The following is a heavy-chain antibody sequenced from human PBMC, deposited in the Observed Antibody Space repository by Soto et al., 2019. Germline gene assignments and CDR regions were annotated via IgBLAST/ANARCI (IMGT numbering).Heavy chain of an antibody. V-gene: IGHV3-43*01. CDR3: VKETYYYGVSSYYPLGS. Sequence: GGSLRLSCAASGFTFDDYNMHWVRQAPGKGLEWVSLISRDGTNTNYAESVKGRFTISRDNSKNSLYLQMHSLRTEDTALYYCVKETYYYGVSSYYPLGSWGQGTLVTVSS. D-gene: IGHD3-22*01. J-gene: IGHJ5*02. CDR2: ISRDGTNT. CDR1: GFTFDDYN.